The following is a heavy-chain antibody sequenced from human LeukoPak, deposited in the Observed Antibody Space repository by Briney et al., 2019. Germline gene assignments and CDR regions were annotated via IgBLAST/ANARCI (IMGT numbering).Heavy chain of an antibody. V-gene: IGHV3-23*01. CDR3: AKLKQWQPQRYFFEY. D-gene: IGHD6-19*01. CDR1: GFTSSSYA. J-gene: IGHJ4*02. Sequence: GGSRRLSCAASGFTSSSYAMSWVRQAPGKGLEWVSTFSGTSSTSYADAVKGRVTISRDNSKNTLYLQLNSLRAEDTAVYYCAKLKQWQPQRYFFEYWGQGALVTVAS. CDR2: FSGTSST.